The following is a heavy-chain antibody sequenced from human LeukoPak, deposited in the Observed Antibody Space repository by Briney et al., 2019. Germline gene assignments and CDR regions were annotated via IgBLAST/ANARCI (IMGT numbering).Heavy chain of an antibody. D-gene: IGHD5-12*01. Sequence: SVKVSCKVSGYTLTELSMHWVRQAPGKGLEWMGGFDPEDGETIYAQKFQGRVTMTEDTSTDTAYMELSSLRSEDTAVYYCATGVCGYDGEFDIWGQGTMVTVSS. V-gene: IGHV1-24*01. CDR2: FDPEDGET. CDR3: ATGVCGYDGEFDI. J-gene: IGHJ3*02. CDR1: GYTLTELS.